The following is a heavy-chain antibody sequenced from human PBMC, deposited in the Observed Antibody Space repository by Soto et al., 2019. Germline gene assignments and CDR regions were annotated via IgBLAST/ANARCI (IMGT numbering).Heavy chain of an antibody. V-gene: IGHV1-69*13. CDR1: GGTVSSYA. D-gene: IGHD2-21*02. CDR2: IIPIFGTA. CDR3: ARVYCGGDCYPTLDYGMDV. Sequence: ASVKVSCKASGGTVSSYAISWVRQAPGQGLEWMGGIIPIFGTANYAQKFQGRVTITADESTSTAYMELSSLRSEDTAVYYCARVYCGGDCYPTLDYGMDVWGQGTTVTSP. J-gene: IGHJ6*02.